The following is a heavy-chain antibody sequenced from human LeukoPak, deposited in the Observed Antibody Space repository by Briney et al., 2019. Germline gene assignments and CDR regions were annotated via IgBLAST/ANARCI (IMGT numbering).Heavy chain of an antibody. CDR3: ARAACSSTSCSYFDY. Sequence: GGSLRLSCAASGFTFSSYSMNWVRQAPGKGREWVSSISSSSSSYIYYDDSVKGRFTISRDNAKTSLYLQMNSLRAEDTAVYYCARAACSSTSCSYFDYWGQGTLVTVSS. CDR1: GFTFSSYS. J-gene: IGHJ4*02. V-gene: IGHV3-21*01. CDR2: ISSSSSSYI. D-gene: IGHD2-2*01.